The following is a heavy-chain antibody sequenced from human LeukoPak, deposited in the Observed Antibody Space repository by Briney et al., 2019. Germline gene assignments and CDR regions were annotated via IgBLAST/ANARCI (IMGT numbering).Heavy chain of an antibody. Sequence: SETLSLTCTVSGGSISSYYRSWIRQPTGKGLEWIGYIYYSGSTNYNPSLKSRVTISVDTSKNQFSLTLSSVTAAVTAVYYCERGHAYYDSNGSCFDYWGQGTLVTVSS. CDR3: ERGHAYYDSNGSCFDY. J-gene: IGHJ4*02. V-gene: IGHV4-59*08. D-gene: IGHD3-22*01. CDR2: IYYSGST. CDR1: GGSISSYY.